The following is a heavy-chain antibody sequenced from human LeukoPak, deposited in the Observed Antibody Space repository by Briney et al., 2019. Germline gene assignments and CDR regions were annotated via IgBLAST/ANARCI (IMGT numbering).Heavy chain of an antibody. D-gene: IGHD3-16*01. CDR3: AAAPYYVWGSYTSDY. J-gene: IGHJ4*02. V-gene: IGHV1-58*02. CDR1: GFTFTSSA. CDR2: IVVGSGNT. Sequence: GASVKVSCKASGFTFTSSAMQWVRQARGQRLEWIGWIVVGSGNTNYAQKFQERVTITRDMSTSTAYMELSSLRSEDTAVYYCAAAPYYVWGSYTSDYWGQGTLVTVSS.